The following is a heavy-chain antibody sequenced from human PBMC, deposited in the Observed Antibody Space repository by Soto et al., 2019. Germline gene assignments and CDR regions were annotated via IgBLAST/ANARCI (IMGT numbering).Heavy chain of an antibody. V-gene: IGHV3-30-3*01. CDR2: ISYDGSNK. CDR1: GFTFSSYA. D-gene: IGHD5-18*01. J-gene: IGHJ4*02. CDR3: ARGLKGGYSYGYFDY. Sequence: QVQLVESGGGVVQPGRSLRLSCAASGFTFSSYAMHWVRQAPGKGLEWVAVISYDGSNKYYADSVKGRFTISRDNSKNTLYLQMNRLRAEDTAVYYCARGLKGGYSYGYFDYWGQGTLVTVSS.